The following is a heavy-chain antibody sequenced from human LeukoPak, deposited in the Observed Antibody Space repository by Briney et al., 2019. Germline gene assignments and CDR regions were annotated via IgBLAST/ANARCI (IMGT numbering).Heavy chain of an antibody. D-gene: IGHD4-23*01. CDR2: ISAYNGNT. CDR3: ARSPGRYGGNSAKVY. CDR1: GYTFTSYG. Sequence: ASVKVSCKASGYTFTSYGISWVRQALGQRLEWIRWISAYNGNTNYAQKLQGRITMTTGTSTSTAYMELRSLRSDDTAVYYCARSPGRYGGNSAKVYWGQGTLVTVSS. V-gene: IGHV1-18*01. J-gene: IGHJ4*02.